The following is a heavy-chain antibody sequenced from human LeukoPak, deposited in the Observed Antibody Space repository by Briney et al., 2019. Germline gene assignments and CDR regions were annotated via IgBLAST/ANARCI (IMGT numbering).Heavy chain of an antibody. Sequence: GGSLRLSCAASGFTFSSYGMHWVRQAPGKGLEWVAVISYDGSNKYYADSVKGRFTISRDNSKNTLYLQMNSLRAEDTAVYYCANGIGSDYWGQGTLVTVSS. D-gene: IGHD2-21*01. CDR1: GFTFSSYG. J-gene: IGHJ4*02. V-gene: IGHV3-30*18. CDR2: ISYDGSNK. CDR3: ANGIGSDY.